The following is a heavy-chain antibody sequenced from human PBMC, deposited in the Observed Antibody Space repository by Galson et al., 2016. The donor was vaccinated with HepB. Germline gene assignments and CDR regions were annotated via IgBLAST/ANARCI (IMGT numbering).Heavy chain of an antibody. Sequence: SLRLSCAASGFIFSDYSMKWVRQAPGKGLEWASYISSGSGTIKYADSVKGRFTISRDNAKNSLFLHMDSLRDEDTAVYYCAKMVLWSYYMDAWGKGTTVTVSS. CDR1: GFIFSDYS. J-gene: IGHJ6*03. CDR3: AKMVLWSYYMDA. V-gene: IGHV3-48*02. D-gene: IGHD2/OR15-2a*01. CDR2: ISSGSGTI.